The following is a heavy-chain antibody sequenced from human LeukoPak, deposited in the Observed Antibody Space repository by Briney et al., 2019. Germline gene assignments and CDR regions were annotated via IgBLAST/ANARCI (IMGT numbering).Heavy chain of an antibody. CDR3: ARRAGAYSHPYDY. Sequence: GGSLRLSCTVSGFTVTSNSMSWVRQAPGQGLEWVSFIYSGSTHYSDSVKGRFTISRDNSKNTLYLQMNSLRAEDTAVYYCARRAGAYSHPYDYWGQGTLVTVSS. J-gene: IGHJ4*02. CDR1: GFTVTSNS. CDR2: IYSGST. D-gene: IGHD4/OR15-4a*01. V-gene: IGHV3-53*01.